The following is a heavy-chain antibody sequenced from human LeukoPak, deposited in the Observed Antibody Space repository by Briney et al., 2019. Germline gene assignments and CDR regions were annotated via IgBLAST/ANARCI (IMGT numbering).Heavy chain of an antibody. CDR1: GFTFDDYA. CDR3: AKDISQRCSGGSCYSDVVFQH. D-gene: IGHD2-15*01. CDR2: ISWDGGST. J-gene: IGHJ1*01. Sequence: GGSLRLSCAASGFTFDDYAMHWVRQAPGKGLEWVSLISWDGGSTYYADSVKGRFTISRDNSKNSLYLQMNSLRAEDSALYYCAKDISQRCSGGSCYSDVVFQHWGQGTLVTVSS. V-gene: IGHV3-43D*04.